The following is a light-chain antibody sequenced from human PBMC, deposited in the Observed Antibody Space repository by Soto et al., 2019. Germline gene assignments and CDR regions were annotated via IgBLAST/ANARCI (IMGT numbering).Light chain of an antibody. Sequence: QSALTQPASVSGSPGQSITISCTGTSSDVGKYNLVSWYQQYPGKAPKLMIYEGGKRPSGVSNRFSGSKSGNTASLTISGLQAEDEADYYCCSFALRSKLIFGGGTKLTVL. CDR1: SSDVGKYNL. V-gene: IGLV2-23*01. CDR2: EGG. J-gene: IGLJ2*01. CDR3: CSFALRSKLI.